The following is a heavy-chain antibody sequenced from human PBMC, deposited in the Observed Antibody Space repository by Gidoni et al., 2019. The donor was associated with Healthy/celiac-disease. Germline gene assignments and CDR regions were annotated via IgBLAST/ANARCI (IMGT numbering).Heavy chain of an antibody. CDR1: GGSISSGGYY. Sequence: QVQLQESGPGLVKPSQTLSLTCTVSGGSISSGGYYWSWIRQHPGKGLEWIGYIYYSGSTYYNPSLKSRVTISVDTSKNQFSLKLSSVTAADTAVYYCGGGQAVAPRDYYYYMDVWGKGTTVTVSS. D-gene: IGHD6-19*01. J-gene: IGHJ6*03. CDR2: IYYSGST. CDR3: GGGQAVAPRDYYYYMDV. V-gene: IGHV4-31*03.